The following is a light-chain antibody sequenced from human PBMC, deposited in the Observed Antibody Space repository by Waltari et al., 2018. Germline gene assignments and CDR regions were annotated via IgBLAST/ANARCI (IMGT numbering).Light chain of an antibody. CDR1: SSDVGRYKF. CDR2: EGT. CDR3: CSYAGRSTWV. J-gene: IGLJ3*02. Sequence: QSALTPPASVSGSSGQSITISCTGTSSDVGRYKFVSWYQQHPGKAPKLMIYEGTKRPSGVSNRFSGSKSGITASLTISGLQAEDEADYYCCSYAGRSTWVFGGGTKLTVL. V-gene: IGLV2-23*01.